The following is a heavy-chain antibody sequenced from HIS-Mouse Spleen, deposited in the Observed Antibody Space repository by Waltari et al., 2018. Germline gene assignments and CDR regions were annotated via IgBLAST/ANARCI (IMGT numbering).Heavy chain of an antibody. CDR1: GGSISSSSYY. V-gene: IGHV4-39*07. CDR3: AREIPYSSSWYDWYFDL. J-gene: IGHJ2*01. D-gene: IGHD6-13*01. CDR2: IYYRGRT. Sequence: QLQLQESGPGLVKPSETLSLTCTVSGGSISSSSYYWGWIRQPPGKGLEGIGSIYYRGRTYDNPALKSRVTISVDTSKNQFSLKLSSVTAADTAVYYCAREIPYSSSWYDWYFDLWGRGTLVTVSA.